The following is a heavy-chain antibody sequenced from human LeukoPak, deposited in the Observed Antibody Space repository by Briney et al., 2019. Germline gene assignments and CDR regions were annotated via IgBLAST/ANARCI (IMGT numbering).Heavy chain of an antibody. CDR3: ARDPGRHYFDY. Sequence: KPGGSLRLSCAASGFTFSDYYMSWIRQAPGKGLEWVSYISSSGSTIYYADSVKGRFTVSRDNSKNTLYLQMNGLRAEDTAVYFCARDPGRHYFDYWGQGTLVTVSS. CDR2: ISSSGSTI. CDR1: GFTFSDYY. V-gene: IGHV3-11*01. J-gene: IGHJ4*02.